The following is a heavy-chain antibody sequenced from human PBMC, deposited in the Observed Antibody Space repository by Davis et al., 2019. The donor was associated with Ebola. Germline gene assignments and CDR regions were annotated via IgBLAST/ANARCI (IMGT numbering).Heavy chain of an antibody. J-gene: IGHJ6*03. Sequence: ASVKVSCKASGYTFTGYYMHWVRQAPGQGLEWMGWINPNSGGTNYAQKFQGRVTMTRDRSISTAYMELRRLRSDDTAVYYCAKDELVLARHDYYYYIDVWGKGTTVTVSS. V-gene: IGHV1-2*02. CDR3: AKDELVLARHDYYYYIDV. D-gene: IGHD6-6*01. CDR1: GYTFTGYY. CDR2: INPNSGGT.